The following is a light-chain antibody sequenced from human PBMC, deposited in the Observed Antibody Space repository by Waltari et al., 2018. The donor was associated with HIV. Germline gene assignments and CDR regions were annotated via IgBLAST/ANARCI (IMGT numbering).Light chain of an antibody. CDR3: NSYTTSSTLHVV. CDR1: SRDGGGYTY. Sequence: QSALTQPASVSGSPGQSITISCTGTSRDGGGYTYVPWYQHHPGKAPKLMIYDVSNRPSGVSNRFSGSKSGNTASLTISGLQAEDEADYYCNSYTTSSTLHVVFGGGTKLTVL. CDR2: DVS. J-gene: IGLJ2*01. V-gene: IGLV2-14*03.